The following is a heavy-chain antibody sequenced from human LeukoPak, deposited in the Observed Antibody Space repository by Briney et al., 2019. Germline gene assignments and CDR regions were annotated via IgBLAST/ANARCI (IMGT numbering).Heavy chain of an antibody. J-gene: IGHJ5*02. CDR1: GSTFDDYA. D-gene: IGHD3-3*01. Sequence: GGSLRLSCAASGSTFDDYAMHWVRQAPGKGLEWVSGISWNSGSIGYADSVKGRFTISRDNAKNSQYLQMNSLRAEDTALYYCAKGPYYDFWRDFNWFDPWGQGTLVTVSS. V-gene: IGHV3-9*01. CDR2: ISWNSGSI. CDR3: AKGPYYDFWRDFNWFDP.